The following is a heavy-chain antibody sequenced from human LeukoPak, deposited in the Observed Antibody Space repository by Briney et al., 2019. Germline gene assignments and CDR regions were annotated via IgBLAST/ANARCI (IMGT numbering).Heavy chain of an antibody. CDR2: TYPSDSDT. CDR3: ARHLPLRYFDWLAADAFDI. CDR1: GYSFTSYW. D-gene: IGHD3-9*01. V-gene: IGHV5-51*01. Sequence: PGESLKISCKGSGYSFTSYWIGWVRQMPGKGLEWMGITYPSDSDTRYSPSFQGQVTISADKSISTAYLQWSSLKASDTAMYYCARHLPLRYFDWLAADAFDIWGQGTMVTVSS. J-gene: IGHJ3*02.